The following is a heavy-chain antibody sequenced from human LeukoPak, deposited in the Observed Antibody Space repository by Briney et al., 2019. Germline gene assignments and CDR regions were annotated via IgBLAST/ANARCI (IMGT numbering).Heavy chain of an antibody. CDR2: IYGGGTT. J-gene: IGHJ4*02. CDR3: ARAIPFGGYFDY. D-gene: IGHD2-15*01. Sequence: PAGSLRLSCAASGFSVSSNYMSWVRQAPGKGLEWVSVIYGGGTTYYADSVKGRFTISRDNSKNTLYLQMNSLGAEDTAVYYCARAIPFGGYFDYWGQGALVTVSS. V-gene: IGHV3-53*01. CDR1: GFSVSSNY.